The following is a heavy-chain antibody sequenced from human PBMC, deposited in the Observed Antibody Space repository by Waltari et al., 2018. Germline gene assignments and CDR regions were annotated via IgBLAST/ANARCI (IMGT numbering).Heavy chain of an antibody. Sequence: EVQLVQSGAEVKKPGATVKISCKASGYTFTDYYMHWVQKAPGKGLEWMGRVDPEDGETIYAEKFQGRVTITADTSTDTAYMELSSLRSEDTAVYYFATTVGGSIKGGDYWGQGTLVTVSS. CDR1: GYTFTDYY. D-gene: IGHD5-12*01. V-gene: IGHV1-69-2*01. CDR2: VDPEDGET. J-gene: IGHJ4*02. CDR3: ATTVGGSIKGGDY.